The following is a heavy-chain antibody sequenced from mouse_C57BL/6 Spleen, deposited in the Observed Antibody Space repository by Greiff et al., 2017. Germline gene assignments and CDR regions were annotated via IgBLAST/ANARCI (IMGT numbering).Heavy chain of an antibody. D-gene: IGHD2-4*01. CDR3: ACDYPY. Sequence: QVQLQQPGAELVMPGASVKLSCKASGYTFTSYWMHWVKQRPGQGLEWIGEIDPSDSYTNYNQKFKGKSTLTVDKSSSTAYMQLSSLTSEDSAVYYCACDYPYGGQGTLGTVSA. CDR1: GYTFTSYW. J-gene: IGHJ3*01. CDR2: IDPSDSYT. V-gene: IGHV1-69*01.